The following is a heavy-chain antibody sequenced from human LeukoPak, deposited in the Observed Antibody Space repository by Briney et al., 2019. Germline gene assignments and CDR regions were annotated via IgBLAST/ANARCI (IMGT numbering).Heavy chain of an antibody. CDR1: GFTFSTYP. V-gene: IGHV3-23*01. J-gene: IGHJ4*02. CDR2: ISGSGANT. D-gene: IGHD6-13*01. CDR3: ARHLGGYPFDY. Sequence: GGSLRLSCAASGFTFSTYPMNWVRQAPGKGLEWVSTISGSGANTYYADSVKGRFTISRDNSRNTLYLQMNSLRAEDTAIYYCARHLGGYPFDYWGQGTLVTVSS.